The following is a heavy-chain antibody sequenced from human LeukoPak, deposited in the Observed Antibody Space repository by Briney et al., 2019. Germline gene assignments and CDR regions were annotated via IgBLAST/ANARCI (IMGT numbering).Heavy chain of an antibody. V-gene: IGHV1-46*01. Sequence: ASVEVSCKASGYTFTSYYMHWVRQAPGQGLEWMGIINPSGGSTSYAQKFQGRVTMTRDTSTSTVYMELSSLRSEDTAVHYCARDWGSLTWIYDYWGQGTLVTVSS. CDR3: ARDWGSLTWIYDY. CDR2: INPSGGST. D-gene: IGHD3-16*01. CDR1: GYTFTSYY. J-gene: IGHJ4*02.